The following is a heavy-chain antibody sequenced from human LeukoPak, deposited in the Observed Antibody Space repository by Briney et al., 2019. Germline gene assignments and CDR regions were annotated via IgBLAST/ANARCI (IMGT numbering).Heavy chain of an antibody. D-gene: IGHD3-9*01. CDR1: GLTFSSYW. J-gene: IGHJ5*02. CDR2: IKTDGSEK. Sequence: GGSLRLSCEASGLTFSSYWMSWVRQAPGKGLEWVANIKTDGSEKYYVDSVKGRFTISRDNAKNSLYLQMNSLRAEDTAVYYCARDYTGYFPWGQGTLVIVSS. V-gene: IGHV3-7*03. CDR3: ARDYTGYFP.